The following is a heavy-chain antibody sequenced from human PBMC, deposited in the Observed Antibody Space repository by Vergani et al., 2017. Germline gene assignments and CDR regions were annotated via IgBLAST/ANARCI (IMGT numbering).Heavy chain of an antibody. Sequence: EVQLVESGGGLVQPGGSLRLSCAASGFTFSTYDMHWVRQATGKGLEWVSSIGTAGDTYDPGSVKGRFTISREKAKNSLYLQMNGLRAGDTAVYYCARRDSSSPALDYWGQGTLVTVSS. CDR3: ARRDSSSPALDY. J-gene: IGHJ4*02. V-gene: IGHV3-13*01. D-gene: IGHD6-6*01. CDR2: IGTAGDT. CDR1: GFTFSTYD.